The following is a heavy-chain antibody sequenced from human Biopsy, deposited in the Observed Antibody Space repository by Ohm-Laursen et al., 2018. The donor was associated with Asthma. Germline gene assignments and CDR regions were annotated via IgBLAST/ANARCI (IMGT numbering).Heavy chain of an antibody. Sequence: SVKVSCKTSGYTFIGYHIHWVRQAPGQGLEWMGRINPNSGGTNYAQKFQGRVTMTSDTSISTAYMELSRLRSDDTALYYCARGQKSPGDRWFDPWGQGTLVPVSS. V-gene: IGHV1-2*06. CDR2: INPNSGGT. CDR1: GYTFIGYH. J-gene: IGHJ5*02. CDR3: ARGQKSPGDRWFDP. D-gene: IGHD7-27*01.